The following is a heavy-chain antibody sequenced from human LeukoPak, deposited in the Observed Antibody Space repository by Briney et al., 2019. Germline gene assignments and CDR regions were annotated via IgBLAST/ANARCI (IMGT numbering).Heavy chain of an antibody. CDR1: GFTFSSYS. CDR3: ARGVGDGYNCDY. Sequence: GGSLRLSCAASGFTFSSYSMNWVRQAPGKGLEWVSSISSSSSYIYYADSVKGRFTISRDNAKNSLYLQMNSLRAEDTAVYYCARGVGDGYNCDYWGQGTLVTVSS. V-gene: IGHV3-21*01. CDR2: ISSSSSYI. D-gene: IGHD5-24*01. J-gene: IGHJ4*02.